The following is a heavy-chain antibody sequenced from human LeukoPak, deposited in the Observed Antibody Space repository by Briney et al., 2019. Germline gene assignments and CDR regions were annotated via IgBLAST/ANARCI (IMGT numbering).Heavy chain of an antibody. CDR3: ASLHDYGDYFFDY. J-gene: IGHJ4*02. CDR1: GGSFRGYY. CDR2: INHSGST. V-gene: IGHV4-34*01. Sequence: SETLSLTCAVYGGSFRGYYWRWIRQPPGKGLEWIGEINHSGSTNYNPSLKSRLTISVDTSKNQFSLKLSSVTAADTAVYYCASLHDYGDYFFDYWGQGTLVTVSS. D-gene: IGHD4-17*01.